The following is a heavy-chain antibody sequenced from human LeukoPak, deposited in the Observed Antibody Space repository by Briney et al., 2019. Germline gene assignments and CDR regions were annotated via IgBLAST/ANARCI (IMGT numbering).Heavy chain of an antibody. CDR2: INPNSGGT. CDR3: ARDLDDGSGSYYAPNWFDP. D-gene: IGHD3-10*01. J-gene: IGHJ5*02. CDR1: GYTFTGYY. Sequence: GASVKVSCKASGYTFTGYYMHWVRQAPGQGLEWMGWINPNSGGTNYAQKFQGRVTMTRDTSISTAYMELSRLRSDDTAVYYCARDLDDGSGSYYAPNWFDPWGQGTLVTVSS. V-gene: IGHV1-2*02.